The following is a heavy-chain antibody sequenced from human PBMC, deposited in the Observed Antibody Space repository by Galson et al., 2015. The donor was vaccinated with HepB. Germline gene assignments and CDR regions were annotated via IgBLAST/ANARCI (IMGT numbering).Heavy chain of an antibody. CDR3: ARVRRYSGSYHFDY. CDR2: SSSSSSTI. Sequence: SLRLSCAASGFTFSSYSMKWVRQAPGKGLEWVSYSSSSSSTIYYADSVKGRFTISRDNAKNSLYLQMNSLRDEDTAVYYCARVRRYSGSYHFDYWGQGTLVTVSS. J-gene: IGHJ4*02. V-gene: IGHV3-48*02. D-gene: IGHD1-26*01. CDR1: GFTFSSYS.